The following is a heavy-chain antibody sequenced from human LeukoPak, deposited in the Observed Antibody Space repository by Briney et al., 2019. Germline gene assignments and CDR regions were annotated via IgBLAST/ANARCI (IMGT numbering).Heavy chain of an antibody. Sequence: GGSLRLSCEGSGFTFSNYWMGWVRQAPGKGLQWVANIKTDGSEKYYVDSVKGRFTISRDNAKNSLYLQMNSLRAEDTAVYYCARDSSGWYSGYYFDYWGQGTLVTVSS. CDR1: GFTFSNYW. CDR3: ARDSSGWYSGYYFDY. D-gene: IGHD6-19*01. V-gene: IGHV3-7*01. CDR2: IKTDGSEK. J-gene: IGHJ4*02.